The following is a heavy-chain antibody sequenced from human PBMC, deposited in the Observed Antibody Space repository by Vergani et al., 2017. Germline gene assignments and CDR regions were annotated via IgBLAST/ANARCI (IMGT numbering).Heavy chain of an antibody. J-gene: IGHJ4*02. Sequence: QVQLQESGPGLVKPSQTLSLTCTVSGGSISSGGYYWSWIRQHPGKGLGWIGYIYYSGSTYYNPSLKSRVTISVETSKNQFSLKLSSVTAADTAVYYCARDASGSGYFDYWGQGTLVTVSS. D-gene: IGHD1-26*01. CDR1: GGSISSGGYY. V-gene: IGHV4-31*03. CDR3: ARDASGSGYFDY. CDR2: IYYSGST.